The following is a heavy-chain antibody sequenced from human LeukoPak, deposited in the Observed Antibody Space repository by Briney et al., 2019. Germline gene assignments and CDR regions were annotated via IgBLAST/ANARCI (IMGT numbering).Heavy chain of an antibody. CDR1: GFTFSSYG. CDR3: AKDVYGSGSYFDY. CDR2: IRSDGSNK. V-gene: IGHV3-30*02. Sequence: GGSLRLSCAASGFTFSSYGMHWVRQAPGKGLEWVAFIRSDGSNKYYADSGKGRFTISRDNCKNTLYLQMHSLRAEDTAVYSCAKDVYGSGSYFDYWGQGTLVTVSS. D-gene: IGHD3-10*01. J-gene: IGHJ4*02.